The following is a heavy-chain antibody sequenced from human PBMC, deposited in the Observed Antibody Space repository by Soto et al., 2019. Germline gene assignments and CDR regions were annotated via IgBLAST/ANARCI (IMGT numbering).Heavy chain of an antibody. J-gene: IGHJ6*02. CDR3: AKEVRYILPGSDYYGLDV. CDR1: GFTFTRYS. V-gene: IGHV3-30*18. Sequence: GGSLRLSCAASGFTFTRYSMNWVRQAPGKGLEWVAYISYDGSNKYYADSVKGRITISRDNSKNTLYLQMNSLRAEDTAVYYCAKEVRYILPGSDYYGLDVWGQGTTVTVSS. D-gene: IGHD3-9*01. CDR2: ISYDGSNK.